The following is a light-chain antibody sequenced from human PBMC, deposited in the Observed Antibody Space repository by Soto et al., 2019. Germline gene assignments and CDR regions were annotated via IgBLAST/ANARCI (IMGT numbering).Light chain of an antibody. Sequence: EVVMTQYPATPSVSPGDKVSLSCRANQTISNTLAWYQQKPGQAPRLLIYAASTRATGVSARFSGSGSGTEFTLTISSLQSEDFTIYYCQYYNNWLATFGGGTK. CDR1: QTISNT. J-gene: IGKJ4*01. V-gene: IGKV3-15*01. CDR3: QYYNNWLAT. CDR2: AAS.